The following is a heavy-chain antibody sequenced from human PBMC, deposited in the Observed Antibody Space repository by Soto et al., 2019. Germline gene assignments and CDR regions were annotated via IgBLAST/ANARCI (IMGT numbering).Heavy chain of an antibody. J-gene: IGHJ4*02. D-gene: IGHD2-15*01. CDR1: GGSISSGGYF. CDR2: SYYSGTT. CDR3: ARGVAATRGCDY. Sequence: QVQLQESGPGLVKPSQTLSLTCTVSGGSISSGGYFWSWIRQHPGKGLEWIGFSYYSGTTNYNPSLKSRVTISVDTSKNQFSLTRSSVTVADMAVYYCARGVAATRGCDYWGQGTLVTVSS. V-gene: IGHV4-31*03.